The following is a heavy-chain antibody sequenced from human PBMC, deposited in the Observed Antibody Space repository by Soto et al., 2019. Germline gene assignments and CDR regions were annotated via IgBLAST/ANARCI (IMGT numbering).Heavy chain of an antibody. CDR2: IIPIFGTA. CDR3: ARDSDFWSGYTYYYYYYGMDV. Sequence: SVKVSGKASGCTFNSYAISWVRQARGQGLEWMGGIIPIFGTANYAQKFQGRVTITADKSTSTAYMELSSLRSEDTAVYYCARDSDFWSGYTYYYYYYGMDVWGQGTTVTVSS. J-gene: IGHJ6*02. V-gene: IGHV1-69*06. CDR1: GCTFNSYA. D-gene: IGHD3-3*01.